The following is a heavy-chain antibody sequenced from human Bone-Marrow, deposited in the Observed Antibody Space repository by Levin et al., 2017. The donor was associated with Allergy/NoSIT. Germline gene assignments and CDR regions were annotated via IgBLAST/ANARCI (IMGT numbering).Heavy chain of an antibody. D-gene: IGHD6-19*01. CDR1: GFTFSSYA. J-gene: IGHJ4*02. Sequence: ASVKVSCAASGFTFSSYAMSWVRQAPGKGLEWVSSISGSGTITHYAESVKGRFTISRDISKNRLHLQMNSLRAEDTAIYFCAKEGLAGAGYYFDSWGQGTLVTVSS. V-gene: IGHV3-23*01. CDR3: AKEGLAGAGYYFDS. CDR2: ISGSGTIT.